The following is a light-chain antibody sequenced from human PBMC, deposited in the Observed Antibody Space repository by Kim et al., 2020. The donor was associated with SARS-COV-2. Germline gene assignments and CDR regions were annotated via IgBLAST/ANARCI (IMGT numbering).Light chain of an antibody. J-gene: IGLJ2*01. CDR1: KLGDKY. Sequence: SYELTQPPSVSVSPGQTASITCSGDKLGDKYACWYQQKPGQSPVLVIYQDIKRPSGIPERFSGSNSGNTATLTISGTQAMDEADYYCQAWDSNNGVFGGG. V-gene: IGLV3-1*01. CDR2: QDI. CDR3: QAWDSNNGV.